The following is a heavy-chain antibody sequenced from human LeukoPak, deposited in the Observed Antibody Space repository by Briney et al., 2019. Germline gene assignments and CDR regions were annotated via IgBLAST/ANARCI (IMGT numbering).Heavy chain of an antibody. Sequence: PGGSLRLSCAVSGFIVSSDYMSWVRQAPGKGLEWVSTIYSGGSTYYADSVKGRFTISRGNSKNTLYLQMNSLRAEDTAVYYCARATSGRLRYFDWSHDAFDIWGQGTMVTVSS. V-gene: IGHV3-53*01. D-gene: IGHD3-9*01. J-gene: IGHJ3*02. CDR2: IYSGGST. CDR3: ARATSGRLRYFDWSHDAFDI. CDR1: GFIVSSDY.